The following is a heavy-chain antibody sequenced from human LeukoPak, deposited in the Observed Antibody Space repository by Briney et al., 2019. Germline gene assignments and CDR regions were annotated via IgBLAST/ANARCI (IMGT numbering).Heavy chain of an antibody. Sequence: PSETLSLTCTVSGGSISGYYWSWIRQSPGKGLEWIGYIYNSGSTNYNPSIKSRVTISVDTSKNQFSLKLSSVTAADTAVYYCARCFADTALDYWGQGTPVTVSS. V-gene: IGHV4-59*01. CDR1: GGSISGYY. CDR3: ARCFADTALDY. J-gene: IGHJ4*02. D-gene: IGHD5-18*01. CDR2: IYNSGST.